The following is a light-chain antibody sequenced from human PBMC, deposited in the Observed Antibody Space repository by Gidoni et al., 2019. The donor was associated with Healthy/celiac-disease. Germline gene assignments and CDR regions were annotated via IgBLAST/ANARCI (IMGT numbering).Light chain of an antibody. Sequence: EIVLTQSPGTLSLSPGERATLPCRASQSVSSSYLAWYQQKPGRAPRLLIYGASSSATGIPDRFSGSGSGTDFTLTISRLEPEDFAVYYCQQYGSSPVAFGGGTKVEIK. CDR3: QQYGSSPVA. CDR1: QSVSSSY. J-gene: IGKJ4*01. CDR2: GAS. V-gene: IGKV3-20*01.